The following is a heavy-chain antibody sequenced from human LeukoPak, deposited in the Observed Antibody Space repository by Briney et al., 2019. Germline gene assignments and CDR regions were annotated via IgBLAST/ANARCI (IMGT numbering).Heavy chain of an antibody. CDR3: AKQLGYCCDGSCYFPY. CDR2: ISNNGGYT. V-gene: IGHV3-23*01. Sequence: GGSLRLPCAASGFTFSSSAMSWVRQAPGKGLEWVSAISNNGGYTYYADSVQGRFTISRDNSKSTLCLQMNSLRAEDTAVYYCAKQLGYCCDGSCYFPYWGQGTLVTVSS. D-gene: IGHD2-15*01. CDR1: GFTFSSSA. J-gene: IGHJ4*02.